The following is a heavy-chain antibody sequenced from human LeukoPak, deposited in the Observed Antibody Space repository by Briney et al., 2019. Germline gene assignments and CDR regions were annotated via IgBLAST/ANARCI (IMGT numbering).Heavy chain of an antibody. J-gene: IGHJ4*02. V-gene: IGHV3-30*02. Sequence: GGSLRLSCAASGFTFSNYGMHWVRQAPGKGLEWVAFIRYDGSNKYYADSVKGRFTISRDNSKNTLYLQMNSLRAEDTAVYYCANYSNYGAGSVDYWGQGTLVTVSS. CDR1: GFTFSNYG. CDR3: ANYSNYGAGSVDY. D-gene: IGHD4-11*01. CDR2: IRYDGSNK.